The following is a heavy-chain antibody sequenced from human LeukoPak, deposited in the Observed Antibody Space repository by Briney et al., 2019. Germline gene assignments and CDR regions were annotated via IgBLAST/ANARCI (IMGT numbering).Heavy chain of an antibody. CDR2: INPNSGGT. CDR3: ARDPQQLVGDTGGGFEY. J-gene: IGHJ4*02. V-gene: IGHV1-2*02. D-gene: IGHD1-26*01. Sequence: GASVNVSCTGSGYTFTGYYMHWVRHAPGQGLEWMGWINPNSGGTNYAQKCQGRVTMATDTSTNTAYMTLRSLRSDDTAVYYWARDPQQLVGDTGGGFEYWGQGTLVTVSS. CDR1: GYTFTGYY.